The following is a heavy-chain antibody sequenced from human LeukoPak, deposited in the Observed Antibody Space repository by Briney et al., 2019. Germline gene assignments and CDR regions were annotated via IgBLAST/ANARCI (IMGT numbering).Heavy chain of an antibody. CDR1: GLTLSHYY. CDR2: ISSSSSYI. D-gene: IGHD5-18*01. J-gene: IGHJ6*02. Sequence: GGSLRLSCAASGLTLSHYYMTWVRQAPGKGLEWVSSISSSSSYIYYADSVKGRFTISRDNAKNSLYLQMNSLRAEDTAVYYCARVNTALYGMDVWGQETTVTVSS. V-gene: IGHV3-21*01. CDR3: ARVNTALYGMDV.